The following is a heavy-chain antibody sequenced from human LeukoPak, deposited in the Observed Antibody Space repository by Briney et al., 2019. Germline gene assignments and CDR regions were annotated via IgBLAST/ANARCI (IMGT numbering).Heavy chain of an antibody. D-gene: IGHD5-18*01. CDR2: ISGSGGST. CDR1: GFTFNNYA. CDR3: ARARSSYGYGDAFDI. Sequence: GGSLRLSCAASGFTFNNYAMSWLRQTPGKGLEWVSAISGSGGSTYYANSVKGRFTISRDNSKNTLYLQMNSLRAEDTAVYYCARARSSYGYGDAFDIWGQGTMVTVSS. V-gene: IGHV3-23*01. J-gene: IGHJ3*02.